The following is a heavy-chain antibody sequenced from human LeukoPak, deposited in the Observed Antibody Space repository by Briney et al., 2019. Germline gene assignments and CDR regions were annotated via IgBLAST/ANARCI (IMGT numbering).Heavy chain of an antibody. CDR3: ARDYKGVDY. J-gene: IGHJ4*02. CDR2: ISSSSSVT. Sequence: GGSPRLSCAASGLSFSTYAMDWVRQAPGKGLEWVSYISSSSSVTYYADSVKGRFTTSRDNAKNSLYLQMNSLRAEDTAVYYCARDYKGVDYWGQGTLVTVSS. V-gene: IGHV3-48*01. CDR1: GLSFSTYA. D-gene: IGHD1-1*01.